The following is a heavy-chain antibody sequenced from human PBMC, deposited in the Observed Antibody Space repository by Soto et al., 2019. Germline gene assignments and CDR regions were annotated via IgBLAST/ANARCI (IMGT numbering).Heavy chain of an antibody. CDR2: ISAYNGNT. CDR3: ARDSPPVDY. CDR1: GYTFTSYG. Sequence: QVQLVQSGAEVKKPGASVKVSCKASGYTFTSYGISWVRQAPGQGLEWMGWISAYNGNTKYAQKLQGRVTMTTDTSXSXXXXXLRSLRSDDTAVYYCARDSPPVDYWGQGTLVTVSS. J-gene: IGHJ4*02. V-gene: IGHV1-18*01.